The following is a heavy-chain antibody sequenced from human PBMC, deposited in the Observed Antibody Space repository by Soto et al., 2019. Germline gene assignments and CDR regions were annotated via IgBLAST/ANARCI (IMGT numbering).Heavy chain of an antibody. CDR3: ARLIAVAAEFYFDY. CDR2: IYYSGST. CDR1: CGSISSYY. D-gene: IGHD6-19*01. V-gene: IGHV4-59*01. J-gene: IGHJ4*02. Sequence: PSETLSLTCTVSCGSISSYYWSWIRQPPGKGLEWIGYIYYSGSTNYNPSLKSRVTISVDTSKNQFSLKLSSVTAADTAVYYCARLIAVAAEFYFDYWGQGTLVTVSS.